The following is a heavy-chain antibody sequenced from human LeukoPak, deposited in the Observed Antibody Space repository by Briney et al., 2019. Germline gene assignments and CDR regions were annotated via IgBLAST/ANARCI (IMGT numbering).Heavy chain of an antibody. CDR1: GFTFSTYW. CDR2: INEHGSIT. Sequence: GGSLRLSCAASGFTFSTYWMHWVRQTPGEGLVWVSRINEHGSITDYADSVRGRFTISRDNAKNTLYLHMNSLRAEDTAMYYCARDVAGAGSHWGHGTLVTVSS. CDR3: ARDVAGAGSH. J-gene: IGHJ4*01. V-gene: IGHV3-74*01. D-gene: IGHD6-19*01.